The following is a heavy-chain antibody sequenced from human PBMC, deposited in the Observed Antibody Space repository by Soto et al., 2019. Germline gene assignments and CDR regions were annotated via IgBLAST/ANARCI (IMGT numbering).Heavy chain of an antibody. CDR1: GYTLTEFS. Sequence: ASVKVSCKVSGYTLTEFSIHWVRQAPGKGLEWMGGFDPEEGETIYAQRFQGRVIMTEDTSTDTAYMELSSLRSEDTAVYYCATVAVQVGWFRSDYVPQFDSWGQGTLVPVSS. CDR2: FDPEEGET. V-gene: IGHV1-24*01. J-gene: IGHJ4*02. CDR3: ATVAVQVGWFRSDYVPQFDS. D-gene: IGHD3-16*01.